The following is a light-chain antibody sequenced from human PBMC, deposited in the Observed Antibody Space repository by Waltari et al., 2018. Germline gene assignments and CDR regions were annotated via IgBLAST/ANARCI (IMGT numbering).Light chain of an antibody. J-gene: IGLJ2*01. CDR3: LLHYSGPRV. Sequence: QAVVTQEPSVTVSPGGTVTLTCGSSTVAVTSSHYPYWFQQKPGQAPRTLVYDTSNKHSWTPARFSGSVVGGKAALTLSGAQPEDEAEYYCLLHYSGPRVFGGGTKVTVL. CDR2: DTS. CDR1: TVAVTSSHY. V-gene: IGLV7-46*01.